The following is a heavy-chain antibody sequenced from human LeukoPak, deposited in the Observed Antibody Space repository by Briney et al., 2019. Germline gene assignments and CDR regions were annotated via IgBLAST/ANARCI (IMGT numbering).Heavy chain of an antibody. CDR2: IYHSGST. Sequence: SETLSLTCAVSGGSISSGGYSWSWIRQPPGKGLEWIGYIYHSGSTYYNPSLKSRVTISVDRSKNQFSLKLSSVTAADTAMYYCARIAAAGSKTDYFDYWGQGTLVTVSS. CDR1: GGSISSGGYS. D-gene: IGHD6-13*01. V-gene: IGHV4-30-2*01. J-gene: IGHJ4*02. CDR3: ARIAAAGSKTDYFDY.